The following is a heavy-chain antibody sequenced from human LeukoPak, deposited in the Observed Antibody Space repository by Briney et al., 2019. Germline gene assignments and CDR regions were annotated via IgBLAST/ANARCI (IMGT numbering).Heavy chain of an antibody. D-gene: IGHD1-26*01. Sequence: SETLSLTCTVSGGSISSYYWSWIRQPPGKGLEWIGYIYYSGSTNYNPSLKSRVTISVDTSKNQFSLKLSSVTAADTAVYYCARVRSNWYFDLWGRGTLVTVSS. CDR1: GGSISSYY. J-gene: IGHJ2*01. V-gene: IGHV4-59*01. CDR2: IYYSGST. CDR3: ARVRSNWYFDL.